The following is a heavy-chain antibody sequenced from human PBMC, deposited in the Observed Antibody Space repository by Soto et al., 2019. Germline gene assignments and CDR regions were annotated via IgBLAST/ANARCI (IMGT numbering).Heavy chain of an antibody. CDR3: AKVFRPGASYYYMDV. CDR2: ISGSGGST. Sequence: PGGSLRLSCAASGFTFSSYAMSWVRQAPGKGLERVSAISGSGGSTYYADSVKGRFTISRDNSKNTLYLQMNSLRADDTAVYYCAKVFRPGASYYYMDVWGKGTTVTVSS. CDR1: GFTFSSYA. V-gene: IGHV3-23*01. J-gene: IGHJ6*03.